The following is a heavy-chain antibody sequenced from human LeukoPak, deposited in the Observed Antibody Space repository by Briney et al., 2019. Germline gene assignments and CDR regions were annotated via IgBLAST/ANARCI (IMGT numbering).Heavy chain of an antibody. J-gene: IGHJ4*02. D-gene: IGHD3-10*01. CDR2: IKQDGSEK. V-gene: IGHV3-7*03. CDR3: ARGISGPHSFDY. Sequence: GGSLRLSCAASGFIFSRYWMIWVRQAPGKGLEWVANIKQDGSEKYYVDSVKGRFTISRDNAKNSLYLQMNSLRAEDTALYYCARGISGPHSFDYWGQGTLVTASS. CDR1: GFIFSRYW.